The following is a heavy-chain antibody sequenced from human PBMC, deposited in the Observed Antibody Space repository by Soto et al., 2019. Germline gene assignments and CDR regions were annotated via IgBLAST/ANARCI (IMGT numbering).Heavy chain of an antibody. CDR3: ARRPDFRDHGWFDP. V-gene: IGHV4-39*01. Sequence: SETLSLTCTVSGGSIISTFYYWGWLRQPPGRGLEWIANIHYSGETHYSPSLKSRVAISVDTSKSQFSLTLDSVTAADTAVYYCARRPDFRDHGWFDPWGQGILVTVSS. D-gene: IGHD4-17*01. CDR2: IHYSGET. J-gene: IGHJ5*02. CDR1: GGSIISTFYY.